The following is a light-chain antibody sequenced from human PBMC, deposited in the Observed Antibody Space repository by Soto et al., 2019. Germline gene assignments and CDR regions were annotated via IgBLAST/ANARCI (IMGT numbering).Light chain of an antibody. CDR1: QSVSTT. J-gene: IGKJ1*01. Sequence: EIVMTQSPGTLSVSPGETATLSCRASQSVSTTVAWYQQKSGQAPRLLIYSASTRAIGVPARFSGSGSGTDFTLTITSRQSADFGVYYCQQYKDWPTTFGQGTKVEIK. V-gene: IGKV3-15*01. CDR2: SAS. CDR3: QQYKDWPTT.